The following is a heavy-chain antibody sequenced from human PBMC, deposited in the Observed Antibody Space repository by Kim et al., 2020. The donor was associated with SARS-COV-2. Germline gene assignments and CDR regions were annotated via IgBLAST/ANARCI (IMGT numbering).Heavy chain of an antibody. J-gene: IGHJ4*02. CDR1: GFTFSTYN. Sequence: GGSLRLSCAASGFTFSTYNLNWVRQAPGKGLQWVSYISSSSTKYYADSVKGRFTISRDNAKKSLYLQMNSLKAEDTAVYYFARARGGYFDNWGQGTLVT. CDR2: ISSSSTK. D-gene: IGHD3-16*01. V-gene: IGHV3-48*01. CDR3: ARARGGYFDN.